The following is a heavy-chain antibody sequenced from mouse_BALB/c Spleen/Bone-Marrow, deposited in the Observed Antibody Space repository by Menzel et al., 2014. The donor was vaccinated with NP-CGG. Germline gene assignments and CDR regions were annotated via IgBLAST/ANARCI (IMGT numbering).Heavy chain of an antibody. Sequence: VQLQQSGPDLGLRGQSPSFTCTVTCYSITSGYNWHWIRQFPGNKLEWMGYIHYSGSTNYNPSLKSRISITRDTSKNQFFLHLNSVTTEDTATYYCARGGYYGSTYFDYWGQGTTLTVSS. CDR2: IHYSGST. CDR3: ARGGYYGSTYFDY. J-gene: IGHJ2*01. D-gene: IGHD1-1*01. CDR1: CYSITSGYN. V-gene: IGHV3-1*02.